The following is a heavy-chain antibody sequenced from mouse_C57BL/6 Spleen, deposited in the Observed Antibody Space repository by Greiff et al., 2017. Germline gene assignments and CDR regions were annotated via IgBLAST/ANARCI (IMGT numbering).Heavy chain of an antibody. CDR3: ARAGSRDAMDY. Sequence: VQLKESGGGLVKPGGSLKLSCAASGFTFSSYAMSWVRQTPEERLEWVATISDGGSYTYYPDNVKGRFTISRDNAKNNLYLQMSHLKSEDTAMYYCARAGSRDAMDYWGQGTSVTVSS. D-gene: IGHD1-1*01. CDR2: ISDGGSYT. CDR1: GFTFSSYA. J-gene: IGHJ4*01. V-gene: IGHV5-4*01.